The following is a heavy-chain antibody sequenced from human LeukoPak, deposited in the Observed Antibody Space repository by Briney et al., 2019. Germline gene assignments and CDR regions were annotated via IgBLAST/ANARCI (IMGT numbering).Heavy chain of an antibody. CDR1: GFTFSSFS. Sequence: GGSLRLSCAVSGFTFSSFSMHWVRQAPGKGLEWVALISYDGSNKYYADSVKGRFAISRDNSKNTLYLQMNSLRAEDTAVYYCVQEGPRGLAFDIWGQGTKVTVSS. V-gene: IGHV3-30*09. CDR2: ISYDGSNK. CDR3: VQEGPRGLAFDI. J-gene: IGHJ3*02.